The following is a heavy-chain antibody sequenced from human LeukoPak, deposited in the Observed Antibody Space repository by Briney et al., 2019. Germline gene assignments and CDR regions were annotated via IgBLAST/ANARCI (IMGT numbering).Heavy chain of an antibody. D-gene: IGHD3-10*01. V-gene: IGHV4-59*01. J-gene: IGHJ4*02. CDR3: ARDVYLGITMD. Sequence: SETLSLTCTVSGGSISSYYWSWLRQPPGKGLEWIGYIYYSGSTNYNPSLKSRVTISVDTSKNQFSLKLSSVTAADTAVYYCARDVYLGITMDWGQGTLVTVSS. CDR2: IYYSGST. CDR1: GGSISSYY.